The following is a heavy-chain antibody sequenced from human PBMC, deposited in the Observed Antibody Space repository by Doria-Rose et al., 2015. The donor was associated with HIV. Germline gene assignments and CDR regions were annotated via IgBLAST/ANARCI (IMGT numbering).Heavy chain of an antibody. V-gene: IGHV2-26*01. CDR3: ARIKSSRWYHKYYFDF. D-gene: IGHD6-13*01. CDR1: GVSLSSPGMG. CDR2: IFSDDER. Sequence: QVQLVQSGPVLVKPTETLTLTCTASGVSLSSPGMGVSWIRQPPGKALEWLANIFSDDERSYKTSLKSRLTMSRVTSKSQVVLTMTDMDPVDTATYYCARIKSSRWYHKYYFDFWGQGTLVIVSA. J-gene: IGHJ4*02.